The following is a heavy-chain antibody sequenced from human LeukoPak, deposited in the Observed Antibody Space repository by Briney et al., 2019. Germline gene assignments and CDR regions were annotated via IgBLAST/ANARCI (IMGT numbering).Heavy chain of an antibody. CDR3: ARASPVHWFDP. CDR2: INTNTGNP. V-gene: IGHV7-4-1*02. Sequence: ASVKVSCKASGYTFTGYYIHWVRQAPGQGLEWMGWINTNTGNPTYAQGFTGRFVFSLDTSVSTAYLQISSLKAEDTAVYYCARASPVHWFDPWGQGTLVTVSS. J-gene: IGHJ5*02. D-gene: IGHD6-6*01. CDR1: GYTFTGYY.